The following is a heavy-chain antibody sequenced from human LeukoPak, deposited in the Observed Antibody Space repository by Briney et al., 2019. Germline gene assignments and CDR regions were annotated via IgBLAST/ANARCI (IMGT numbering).Heavy chain of an antibody. CDR1: GYRFTTYW. CDR3: ARQGSCDSTRCYVYYHSGMDV. D-gene: IGHD2-2*01. V-gene: IGHV5-51*01. J-gene: IGHJ6*02. CDR2: INPDNSDT. Sequence: PGESLRISCKGSGYRFTTYWIGWVGQMPGKGLEWMGIINPDNSDTRYSPSFQGQVTISADKSTSTAYLQWSSLKTSDTAMYYCARQGSCDSTRCYVYYHSGMDVWGQGTTVTVSS.